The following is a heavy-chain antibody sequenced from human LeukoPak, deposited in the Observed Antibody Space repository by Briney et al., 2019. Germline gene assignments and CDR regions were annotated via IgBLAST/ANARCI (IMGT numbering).Heavy chain of an antibody. CDR3: AKDHIPAAVRGLFDS. V-gene: IGHV3-23*01. J-gene: IGHJ4*02. CDR1: GFTFSSYA. CDR2: ISDSGDLT. D-gene: IGHD2-2*02. Sequence: GGSLRLSRAASGFTFSSYAMSWVRQAPGKGLEWVSAISDSGDLTYYADSVKGRFTISTDNSKNTLYMQMNSLRAEDTAIYFCAKDHIPAAVRGLFDSWGQGTLVTVSS.